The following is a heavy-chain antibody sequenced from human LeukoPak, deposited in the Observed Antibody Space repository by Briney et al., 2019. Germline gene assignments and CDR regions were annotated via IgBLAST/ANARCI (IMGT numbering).Heavy chain of an antibody. J-gene: IGHJ5*02. CDR2: IYYSGST. V-gene: IGHV4-59*08. D-gene: IGHD6-13*01. Sequence: SETLSLTCTVSGVSISSYYWSWIRQPPGKGLEWIGYIYYSGSTNYNPSLKSRVTISVDTSKNQFSLKLSSVTAADTAVYYCGGGEAAAEGWFDPWGQGTLVTVSS. CDR3: GGGEAAAEGWFDP. CDR1: GVSISSYY.